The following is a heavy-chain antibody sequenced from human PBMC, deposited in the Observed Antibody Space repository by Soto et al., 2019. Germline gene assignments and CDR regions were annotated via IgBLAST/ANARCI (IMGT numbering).Heavy chain of an antibody. CDR3: AKDLSMVRGVTPRVY. D-gene: IGHD3-10*01. CDR2: ISGSGRST. CDR1: GFTFSSYA. J-gene: IGHJ4*02. Sequence: SLRLSCAASGFTFSSYAMSWVRQAPGKGLEWVSAISGSGRSTYYADSVKGRFTISRDNSKNTLYLQMNSLRAEDTAVYYCAKDLSMVRGVTPRVYWGQGTLVTVSS. V-gene: IGHV3-23*01.